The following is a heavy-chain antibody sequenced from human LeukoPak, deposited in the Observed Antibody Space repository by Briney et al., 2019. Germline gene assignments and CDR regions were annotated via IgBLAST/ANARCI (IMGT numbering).Heavy chain of an antibody. CDR1: GYTFTDYY. V-gene: IGHV1-2*06. D-gene: IGHD3-22*01. CDR2: INPNSGGT. Sequence: ASVKVSCKTSGYTFTDYYMHWVRQAPGQGLEWMGRINPNSGGTNYAQKFQGRVTMTRDTSVSTAYMELSGLRSDDTAVYYCARVGYYDSSGYYDYWGQGALVTVSP. J-gene: IGHJ4*02. CDR3: ARVGYYDSSGYYDY.